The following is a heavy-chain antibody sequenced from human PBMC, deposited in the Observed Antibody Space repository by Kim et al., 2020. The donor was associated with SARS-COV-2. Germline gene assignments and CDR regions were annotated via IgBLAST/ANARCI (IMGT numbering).Heavy chain of an antibody. V-gene: IGHV3-30*03. CDR2: ISYDGSKK. J-gene: IGHJ6*01. CDR3: ATDFYGDYENEYYYAMDV. D-gene: IGHD4-17*01. Sequence: GGSLRLSCAASGFTFSSHGMHWVRQAPGKGLEWVAVISYDGSKKYYIDSVKGRFSISRDNYKDTLDLQMNRLRREDTAVYYCATDFYGDYENEYYYAMDV. CDR1: GFTFSSHG.